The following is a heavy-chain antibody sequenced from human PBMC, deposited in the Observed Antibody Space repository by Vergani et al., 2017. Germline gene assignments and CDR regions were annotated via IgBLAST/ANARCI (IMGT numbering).Heavy chain of an antibody. Sequence: QVQLQESGPGLVKPSETLSLTCTVSGGSISSYYWSWIRQPPGKGLEWIGYIYYSGSTNYNPSLKSRVTISVETSKNQFSLKLSSVTAADTAVYYCARNMVRGVRYYGMDVWGQGTTVTVSS. V-gene: IGHV4-59*01. CDR1: GGSISSYY. CDR3: ARNMVRGVRYYGMDV. D-gene: IGHD3-10*01. J-gene: IGHJ6*02. CDR2: IYYSGST.